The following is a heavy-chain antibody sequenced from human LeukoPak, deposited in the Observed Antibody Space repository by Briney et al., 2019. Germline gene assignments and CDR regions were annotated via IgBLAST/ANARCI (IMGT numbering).Heavy chain of an antibody. V-gene: IGHV3-23*01. Sequence: GGSLRLSCAASGFSLSSSVMHWVRQAPGKGLEWVSAISGSGGSTYYADSVKGRFTISRDNSKNTLYLQMNSLRAEDTAVYYCAKRDCSGGSCHKFDYYYYMDVWGKGTTVTVSS. CDR1: GFSLSSSV. CDR3: AKRDCSGGSCHKFDYYYYMDV. J-gene: IGHJ6*03. D-gene: IGHD2-15*01. CDR2: ISGSGGST.